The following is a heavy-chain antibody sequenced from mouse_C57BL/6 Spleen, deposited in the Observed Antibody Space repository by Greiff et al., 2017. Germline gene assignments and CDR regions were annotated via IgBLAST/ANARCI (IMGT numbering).Heavy chain of an antibody. CDR2: ISYDGSN. J-gene: IGHJ2*01. V-gene: IGHV3-6*01. CDR1: GYSITSGYY. CDR3: ARDGDFYYGSSYLDY. D-gene: IGHD1-1*01. Sequence: DVQLQESGPGLVKPSQSLSLTCSVPGYSITSGYYWNWIRQFPGNKLEWMGYISYDGSNNYNPTLKNRISITRDTSKNQFFLKLNAVTTEDTATYYCARDGDFYYGSSYLDYWGQGTTLTVAS.